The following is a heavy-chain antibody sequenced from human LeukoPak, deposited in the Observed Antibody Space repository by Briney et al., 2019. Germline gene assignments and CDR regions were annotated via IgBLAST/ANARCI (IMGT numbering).Heavy chain of an antibody. V-gene: IGHV3-23*01. Sequence: GGSLRLSCVASGFTFGNYAMSWVRQAPGKGLEWVSVISGSGGSTYYADSVKGRFTISRDNFKNTLYPQMNSLRAEDTAVYYCAKLFGYYYDSSGYYPDYWGQGTLVTVSS. CDR1: GFTFGNYA. CDR3: AKLFGYYYDSSGYYPDY. J-gene: IGHJ4*02. D-gene: IGHD3-22*01. CDR2: ISGSGGST.